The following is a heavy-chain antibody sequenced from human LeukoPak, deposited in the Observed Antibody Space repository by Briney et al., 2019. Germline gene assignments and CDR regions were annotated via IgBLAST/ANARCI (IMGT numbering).Heavy chain of an antibody. V-gene: IGHV3-7*03. J-gene: IGHJ4*02. CDR3: ARAGFSTSRDF. Sequence: GGSLRLSCAASGFTLSSYWMSWVRQAPGKGLEWVANINEGGSEGYYVDSLKGQFTISRDNAKNSLYLQMNSLRAEDTAVYYCARAGFSTSRDFWGQGTLVTVSS. CDR2: INEGGSEG. D-gene: IGHD2-2*01. CDR1: GFTLSSYW.